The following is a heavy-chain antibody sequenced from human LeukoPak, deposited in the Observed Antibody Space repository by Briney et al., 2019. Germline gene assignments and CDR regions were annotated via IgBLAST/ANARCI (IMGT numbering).Heavy chain of an antibody. Sequence: SETLSLTCAVSGGSISSSNWWSWVRQPPGKGLEWIGEIYHSGSTNYNPSLKSRVTISVDKSKNQFSLKLSSVTAADTAVYYCAREVGGYPRRFDPWGQGTLVTVSS. CDR3: AREVGGYPRRFDP. V-gene: IGHV4-4*02. CDR2: IYHSGST. J-gene: IGHJ5*02. CDR1: GGSISSSNW. D-gene: IGHD5-12*01.